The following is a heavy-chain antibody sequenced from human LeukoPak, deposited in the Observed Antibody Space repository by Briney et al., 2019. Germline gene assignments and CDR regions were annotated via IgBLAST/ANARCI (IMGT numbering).Heavy chain of an antibody. CDR2: ISSSSIYI. CDR1: GFTFSNYR. CDR3: ARASGSGSYRY. J-gene: IGHJ4*02. D-gene: IGHD3-10*01. V-gene: IGHV3-21*01. Sequence: PGGSLRLSCAASGFTFSNYRMNWVRQAPGKGLEWVSSISSSSIYIYYADSLKGRFTISRDNAKNSLYLQMNSLRAEDTAVYYCARASGSGSYRYWGQGTLVTVSS.